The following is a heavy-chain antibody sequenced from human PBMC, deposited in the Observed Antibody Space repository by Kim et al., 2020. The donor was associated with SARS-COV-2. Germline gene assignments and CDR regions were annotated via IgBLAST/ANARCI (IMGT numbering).Heavy chain of an antibody. V-gene: IGHV3-30*04. CDR3: ASPQGQYGSGSYYKSSFDY. CDR2: ISYDGSNK. D-gene: IGHD3-10*01. CDR1: GFTFSSYA. Sequence: GGSLRLSCAASGFTFSSYAMHWVRQAPGKGLEWVAVISYDGSNKYYADSVKGRFTISRDNSKNTLYLQMNSLRAEDTAVYYCASPQGQYGSGSYYKSSFDYSGPGTLVTASS. J-gene: IGHJ4*02.